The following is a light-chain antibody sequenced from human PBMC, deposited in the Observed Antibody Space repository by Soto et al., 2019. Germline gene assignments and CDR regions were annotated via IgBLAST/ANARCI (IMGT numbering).Light chain of an antibody. Sequence: QSALTQPASVSASPGQSITISCTGTSSDVGCYNYVSWYQQHPGKAPKLMIYEVSNRPSGVSNRFSGSKSGETASLTISGLQAEDEADYYCSSYTSSSTRVVFGGGTQLTVL. J-gene: IGLJ2*01. CDR2: EVS. CDR1: SSDVGCYNY. CDR3: SSYTSSSTRVV. V-gene: IGLV2-14*01.